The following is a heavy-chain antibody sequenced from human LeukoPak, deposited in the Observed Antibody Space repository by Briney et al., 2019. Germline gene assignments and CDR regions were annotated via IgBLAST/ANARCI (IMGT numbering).Heavy chain of an antibody. CDR1: GFTFSAFG. CDR2: IPSDGTNK. D-gene: IGHD6-19*01. V-gene: IGHV3-30*18. J-gene: IGHJ4*02. CDR3: AKSRLYSSGSADY. Sequence: GGSMRLSCAASGFTFSAFGMHWDRQAPGKGLEWVAVIPSDGTNKYYTDSVKGRFTISRDNSKNTLYMQMNSLRAEDTAVYSCAKSRLYSSGSADYWGQGTLVTVSS.